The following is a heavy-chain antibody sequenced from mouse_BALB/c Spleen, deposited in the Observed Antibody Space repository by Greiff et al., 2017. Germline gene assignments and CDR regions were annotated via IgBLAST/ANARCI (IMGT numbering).Heavy chain of an antibody. CDR1: GFTFSSYA. V-gene: IGHV5-6-5*01. CDR2: ISSGGST. Sequence: EVQLVESGGGLVKPGGSLKLSCAASGFTFSSYAMSWVRQTPEKRLEWVASISSGGSTYYPDSVKGRFTISRDNARNILYLQMSSLRSEDTAMYYCARVDFDYWGQGTTLTVSS. CDR3: ARVDFDY. J-gene: IGHJ2*01.